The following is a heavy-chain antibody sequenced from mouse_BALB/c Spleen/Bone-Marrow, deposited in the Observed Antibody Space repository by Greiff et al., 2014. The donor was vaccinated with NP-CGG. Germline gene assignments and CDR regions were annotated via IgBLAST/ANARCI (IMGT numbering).Heavy chain of an antibody. D-gene: IGHD4-1*01. CDR1: GFNIKDTY. CDR3: ARWEYYAMDY. J-gene: IGHJ4*01. CDR2: IDPANGNT. Sequence: VQLQQSGAEPVKPGASVKLSCTASGFNIKDTYMHWVKQRPEQGLEWIGRIDPANGNTKYDPKFQGKATITADTSSNTAYLQLSSLTSEDTAFYYCARWEYYAMDYWGQGTSVTVSS. V-gene: IGHV14-3*02.